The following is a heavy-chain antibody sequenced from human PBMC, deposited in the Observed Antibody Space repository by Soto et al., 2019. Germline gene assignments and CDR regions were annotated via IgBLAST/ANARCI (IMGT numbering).Heavy chain of an antibody. D-gene: IGHD6-13*01. J-gene: IGHJ4*02. CDR3: AKDVHYNSRTDYFDY. Sequence: EVQLLESGGGLGQPGGSLRLSCAASGFTFNSSAMSWVRQAPGKGLEWVSAISGTGGSTYYADSVKGRFTISRDNSKNTLFLQMNSLRAEDTAVYSCAKDVHYNSRTDYFDYWGQGTLVTVSS. CDR2: ISGTGGST. V-gene: IGHV3-23*01. CDR1: GFTFNSSA.